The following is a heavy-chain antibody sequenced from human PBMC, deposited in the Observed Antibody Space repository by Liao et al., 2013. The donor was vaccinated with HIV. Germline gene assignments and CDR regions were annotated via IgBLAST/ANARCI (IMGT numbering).Heavy chain of an antibody. CDR3: ARGYSGYGFDS. J-gene: IGHJ4*02. Sequence: QVQLQQWGAGLLKPSETLSLTCAVYGGSFSGYYWSWIRQPPGKGLEWIGEINLSGSTNYNPSLKSRVTISVDTSKNQFSLKLSSVTAADTAVYYCARGYSGYGFDSWGQGTLVTVSS. CDR2: INLSGST. CDR1: GGSFSGYY. D-gene: IGHD5-12*01. V-gene: IGHV4-34*01.